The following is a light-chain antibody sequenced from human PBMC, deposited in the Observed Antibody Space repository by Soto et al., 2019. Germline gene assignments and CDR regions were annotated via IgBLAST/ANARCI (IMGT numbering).Light chain of an antibody. CDR1: QAISSN. CDR3: QQYGDSPST. V-gene: IGKV3-15*01. J-gene: IGKJ2*01. CDR2: GAS. Sequence: IVMTQSPATLSMSPGERATLSCRASQAISSNLAWYQQKPGQAPRLLIYGASTRATGIPARFSGSGSGTEFTLTISSLFSEDFAVYSCQQYGDSPSTFGQGTKLEIK.